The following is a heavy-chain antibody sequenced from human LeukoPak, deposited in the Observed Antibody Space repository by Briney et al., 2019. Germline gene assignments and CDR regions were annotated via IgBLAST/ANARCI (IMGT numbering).Heavy chain of an antibody. CDR3: ARDPVAARPVGWFDP. CDR2: INPSGGST. D-gene: IGHD6-6*01. J-gene: IGHJ5*02. CDR1: GYTFTGYY. V-gene: IGHV1-46*01. Sequence: GASVKVSCKASGYTFTGYYMHWVRQAPGQGLEWMGIINPSGGSTSYAQKFQGRVTMTRDMSTSTVYMELSSLRSEDTAVYYCARDPVAARPVGWFDPWGQGTLVTVSS.